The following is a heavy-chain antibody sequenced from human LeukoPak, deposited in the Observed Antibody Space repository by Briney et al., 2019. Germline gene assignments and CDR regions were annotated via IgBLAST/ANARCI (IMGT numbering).Heavy chain of an antibody. CDR3: ARAMYYDFWSGYSGAFDI. J-gene: IGHJ3*02. V-gene: IGHV4-30-4*08. Sequence: SETLSLTCTVSGGSISSGDYYWSWIRQPPGKGLEWIGYIYYSGSTYYNPSLKSRVTISVDTSKNQFSLKLSSVTAADTAVYYCARAMYYDFWSGYSGAFDIWGQGTMVTASS. CDR1: GGSISSGDYY. CDR2: IYYSGST. D-gene: IGHD3-3*01.